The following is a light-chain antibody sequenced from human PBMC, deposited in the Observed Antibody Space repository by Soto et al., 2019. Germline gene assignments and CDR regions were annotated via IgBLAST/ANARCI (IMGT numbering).Light chain of an antibody. CDR3: QQYGSSPLT. CDR1: QSVSSSY. CDR2: GAS. J-gene: IGKJ4*01. Sequence: EIVLTQSPATLSLSPGERATLSCRASQSVSSSYLAWYQQKPGQAPRLLIYGASSRATGIPDRFSGSGSGTDFTLTISRLEPEDFAVYYCQQYGSSPLTFDGGTKVDIK. V-gene: IGKV3-20*01.